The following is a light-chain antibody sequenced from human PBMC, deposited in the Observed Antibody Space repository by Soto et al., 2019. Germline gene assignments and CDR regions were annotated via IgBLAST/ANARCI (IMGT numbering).Light chain of an antibody. Sequence: DMQMTQPPSTLSASVADRVTITCRASQTIDSWLAWYQQRPGKPPNLLIYKASSLQSGVPSRFSGSASGTDFTLTITSLQPEDFATYYCQQGYSNPITFGQGTRLEIK. V-gene: IGKV1-5*03. CDR1: QTIDSW. CDR2: KAS. CDR3: QQGYSNPIT. J-gene: IGKJ5*01.